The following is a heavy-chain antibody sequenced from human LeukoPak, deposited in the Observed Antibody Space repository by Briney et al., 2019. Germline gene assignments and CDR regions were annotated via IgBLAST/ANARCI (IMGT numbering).Heavy chain of an antibody. D-gene: IGHD3-3*01. V-gene: IGHV3-30*03. Sequence: GGSLRLSCAASGFTFSSYGMHWVRQAPGKGLEWVAVISYDGSNKYYADSVRGRFTVSRDNSKNTLYLQMNSLRAEDTAVYYCAREGLGSSIFGVVIRRYYYYGMDVWGQGTTVTVSS. CDR3: AREGLGSSIFGVVIRRYYYYGMDV. J-gene: IGHJ6*02. CDR2: ISYDGSNK. CDR1: GFTFSSYG.